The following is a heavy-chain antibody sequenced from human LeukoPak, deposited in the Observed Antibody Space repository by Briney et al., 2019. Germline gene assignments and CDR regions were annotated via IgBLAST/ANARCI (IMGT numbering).Heavy chain of an antibody. Sequence: ASVKASCKASGYTFTSYGIGWVRQAPGQGLEWMGWISAYNGNTNYAQKLQGRVTMTTDTSTSTAYMELRSLRSDDTAVYYCARGPYSSGWYPFDYWGQGTLVTVSS. J-gene: IGHJ4*02. CDR2: ISAYNGNT. D-gene: IGHD6-19*01. CDR3: ARGPYSSGWYPFDY. CDR1: GYTFTSYG. V-gene: IGHV1-18*01.